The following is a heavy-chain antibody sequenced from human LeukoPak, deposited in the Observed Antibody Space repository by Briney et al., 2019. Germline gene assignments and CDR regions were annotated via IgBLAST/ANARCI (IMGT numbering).Heavy chain of an antibody. CDR1: GYTFTSYA. V-gene: IGHV7-4-1*02. CDR3: ARDINSWYRGWYTSNTGFDC. CDR2: INTNTGNP. Sequence: GASVKVSCKASGYTFTSYAMNWVRQAPGQGLEWMGWINTNTGNPTYAQGFTGRFVFSLDTSVSTAYLQISSLKAEDTAVYYCARDINSWYRGWYTSNTGFDCWGQGTLVTVSS. J-gene: IGHJ4*02. D-gene: IGHD6-19*01.